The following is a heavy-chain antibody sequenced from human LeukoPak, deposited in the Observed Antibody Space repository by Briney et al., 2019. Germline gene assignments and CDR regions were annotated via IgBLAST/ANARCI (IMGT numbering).Heavy chain of an antibody. V-gene: IGHV3-30*03. CDR3: AVQGGSGRKDFDY. Sequence: GMSLRLSCAASGFAFSNYGMHWVRQAPGKGLEWVAMISYDGGNKYYADSVKGRFSISRDNSWNPLNLEMNSLRVEDTAVYFCAVQGGSGRKDFDYWGQGTLVTVSS. D-gene: IGHD1-26*01. J-gene: IGHJ4*02. CDR2: ISYDGGNK. CDR1: GFAFSNYG.